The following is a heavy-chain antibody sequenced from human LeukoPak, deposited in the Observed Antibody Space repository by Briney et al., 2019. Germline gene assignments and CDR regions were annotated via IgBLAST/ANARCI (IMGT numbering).Heavy chain of an antibody. D-gene: IGHD5-18*01. Sequence: GSLRLSCVASGFTFGSYAMSWVRQPPGKGLEWIGYIYYSGSTNYNPSLKSRVTISVDTSKNQFSLKLSSVTAADTAVYYCARRYNYGFYFDYWGQGTLVTVSS. CDR3: ARRYNYGFYFDY. V-gene: IGHV4-59*01. J-gene: IGHJ4*02. CDR1: GFTFGSYA. CDR2: IYYSGST.